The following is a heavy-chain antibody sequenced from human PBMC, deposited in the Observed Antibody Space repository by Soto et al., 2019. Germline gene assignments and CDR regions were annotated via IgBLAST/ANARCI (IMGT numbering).Heavy chain of an antibody. CDR3: TTDRRSGYDPQFDF. CDR1: GFNFGDYA. D-gene: IGHD5-12*01. CDR2: VKSKTDGGAT. V-gene: IGHV3-15*01. J-gene: IGHJ4*02. Sequence: GGSLRLSCIASGFNFGDYALTWVRQAPGKGLEWVGRVKSKTDGGATDYTAPVKGRFTISRDDSQNTLYLPMNSLQTDDTAGYYRTTDRRSGYDPQFDFWGQGTLVTVSS.